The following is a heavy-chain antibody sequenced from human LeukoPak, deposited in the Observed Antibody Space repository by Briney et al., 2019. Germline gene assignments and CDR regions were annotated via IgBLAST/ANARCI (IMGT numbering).Heavy chain of an antibody. CDR2: FAPEDGET. CDR1: ANTLRVLS. D-gene: IGHD2-21*01. CDR3: ATWVRFRPILADAFDM. J-gene: IGHJ3*02. V-gene: IGHV1-24*01. Sequence: ASVKVSCKVSANTLRVLSMHWVRHALGKGLEWRGGFAPEDGETIYAQKFKGRFTMTEDTSTDTAYLELSSLSSEDTAVYYWATWVRFRPILADAFDMWGQGTMVTVSP.